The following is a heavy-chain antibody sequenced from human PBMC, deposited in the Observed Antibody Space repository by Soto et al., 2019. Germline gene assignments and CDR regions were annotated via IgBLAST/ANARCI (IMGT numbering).Heavy chain of an antibody. Sequence: QVQLVESGGGVVQPGRSLRLSCAASGFTFSSYGMHWVRQAPGKGLEWVAVISYDGSNKYYADSVKGRFTISRDNSKNTLYLQMNSLRAEDTAVYYCAKSVRYSGSYKWGQGTLVTVSS. J-gene: IGHJ4*02. CDR2: ISYDGSNK. CDR1: GFTFSSYG. D-gene: IGHD1-26*01. V-gene: IGHV3-30*18. CDR3: AKSVRYSGSYK.